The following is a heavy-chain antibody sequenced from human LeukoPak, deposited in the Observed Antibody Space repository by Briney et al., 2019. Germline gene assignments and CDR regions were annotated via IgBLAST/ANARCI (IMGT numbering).Heavy chain of an antibody. J-gene: IGHJ3*02. Sequence: GGSLRLSCAASGFTFSDHYMDWVRQAPGKGLVWVGRARNKVNSYTTEYAAAVQGRFSISRDDSKDSLYLQLNSLKTEDTALYYCARSHYQSSDYFDEDAFDIWGQGTMVTVSS. CDR2: ARNKVNSYTT. V-gene: IGHV3-72*01. CDR3: ARSHYQSSDYFDEDAFDI. D-gene: IGHD3-22*01. CDR1: GFTFSDHY.